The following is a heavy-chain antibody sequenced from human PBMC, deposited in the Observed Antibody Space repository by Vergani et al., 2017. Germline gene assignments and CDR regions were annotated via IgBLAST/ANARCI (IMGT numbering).Heavy chain of an antibody. J-gene: IGHJ6*02. D-gene: IGHD3-9*01. V-gene: IGHV4-31*03. CDR2: IYYSGST. CDR3: ARQRYYDILTGYPGMDV. CDR1: GGSISSGGYY. Sequence: QVQLQESGPGLVKPSQTLSLTCTVSGGSISSGGYYWSWIRQHPGKGLEWIGYIYYSGSTYYNPSLKSRVTISVDTSKNQFSLKLSSVTAADTAVYYCARQRYYDILTGYPGMDVWRQGTTVTVSS.